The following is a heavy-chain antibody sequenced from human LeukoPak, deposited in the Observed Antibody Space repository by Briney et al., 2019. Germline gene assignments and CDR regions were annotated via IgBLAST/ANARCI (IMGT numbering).Heavy chain of an antibody. V-gene: IGHV3-7*01. D-gene: IGHD2-2*01. CDR2: IKHDASET. CDR1: GFTFSTSW. Sequence: GGSLRLSCAASGFTFSTSWMSWVRQAPGKGLEWVANIKHDASETNYVDSVKGRFTISRDNAKNSLYLQMNSLRAEDTAVYYCARDDCSSTSCSVFDYWGQGTLVTVSS. CDR3: ARDDCSSTSCSVFDY. J-gene: IGHJ4*02.